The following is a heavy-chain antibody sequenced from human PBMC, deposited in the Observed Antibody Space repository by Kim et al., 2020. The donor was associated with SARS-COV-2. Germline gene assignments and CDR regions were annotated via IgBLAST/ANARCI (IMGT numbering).Heavy chain of an antibody. V-gene: IGHV3-30*04. CDR1: GFTFSSYA. CDR2: ISDDGSNK. J-gene: IGHJ6*02. D-gene: IGHD1-26*01. CDR3: ATARSGSYYYGMDV. Sequence: GGSLRLSCAASGFTFSSYAMHWVRQAPGKGLEWVALISDDGSNKYYADSVKGRFTISRDNSKNTLYLQMNSLRAEDTAVYYCATARSGSYYYGMDVWGQGNTVTVSS.